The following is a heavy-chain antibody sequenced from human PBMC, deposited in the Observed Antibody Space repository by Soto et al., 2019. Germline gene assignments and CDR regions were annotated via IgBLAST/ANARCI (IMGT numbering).Heavy chain of an antibody. CDR1: GYTFTSYG. Sequence: QVHLVQSGAEVKKPGASVKVSRKASGYTFTSYGITWVRQAPGQGLEWMGWISAHNGNTDYAQKLQGRVIVTRDTSTSPAYMELRSLISDDTAVYYCARGRYGDYWGQGALVTVSS. V-gene: IGHV1-18*01. D-gene: IGHD1-1*01. CDR2: ISAHNGNT. J-gene: IGHJ4*02. CDR3: ARGRYGDY.